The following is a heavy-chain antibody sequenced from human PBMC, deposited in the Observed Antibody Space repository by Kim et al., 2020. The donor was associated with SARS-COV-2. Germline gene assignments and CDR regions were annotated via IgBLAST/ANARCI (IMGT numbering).Heavy chain of an antibody. Sequence: GGSLRLSCAASGFTLSSSGMHWVRQAPGKGLEWVALISYDGSNKYYADSVKGRFTISRDNSKNTLYLQMNSLRGEDTAVYYCAKSLTGTTDYWGQGTLVT. CDR1: GFTLSSSG. CDR2: ISYDGSNK. D-gene: IGHD1-7*01. V-gene: IGHV3-30*18. CDR3: AKSLTGTTDY. J-gene: IGHJ4*02.